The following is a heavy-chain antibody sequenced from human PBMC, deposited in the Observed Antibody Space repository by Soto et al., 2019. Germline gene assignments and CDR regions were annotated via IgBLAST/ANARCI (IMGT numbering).Heavy chain of an antibody. CDR2: IFYSGSS. Sequence: QVHLQESGPGLVKPSQTVSLTCNVSGGSFSSGGYYLTWVRQHPGKGLEWIGNIFYSGSSYYNPSLKSRLTLSVDTSKNPFSLKLSSVTAADTAVYYCARGYRNWFDPWGQGTLVTVSS. V-gene: IGHV4-31*03. CDR1: GGSFSSGGYY. D-gene: IGHD6-13*01. J-gene: IGHJ5*02. CDR3: ARGYRNWFDP.